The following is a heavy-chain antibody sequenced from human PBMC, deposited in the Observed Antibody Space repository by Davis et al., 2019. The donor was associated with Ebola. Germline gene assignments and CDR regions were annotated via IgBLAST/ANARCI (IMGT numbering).Heavy chain of an antibody. CDR1: GYTFTGYY. J-gene: IGHJ6*02. Sequence: ASVKVSCKASGYTFTGYYMHWVRQAPGQGLEWTGWINPNSGGTNYAQKFQGWVTMTRDTSISTAYMELSRLRSDDTAVYYCAREGGYSYGSLYYYYGMDVWGQGTTVTVSS. D-gene: IGHD5-18*01. CDR3: AREGGYSYGSLYYYYGMDV. CDR2: INPNSGGT. V-gene: IGHV1-2*04.